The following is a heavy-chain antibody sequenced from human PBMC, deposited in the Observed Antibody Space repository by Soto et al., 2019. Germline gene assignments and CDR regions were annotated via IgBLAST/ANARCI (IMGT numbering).Heavy chain of an antibody. CDR2: IWFDASHE. D-gene: IGHD6-13*01. CDR3: ARDQGRATADGRHGNGLDV. Sequence: QVHLVESGGGVVQPGTSLRLSCAASGFSFSDYGMHGVRQAPGKGLAWLTIIWFDASHEYYADAVKGRFTISRDNSNNTLYLQLNSLTADDTAVYFCARDQGRATADGRHGNGLDVWGQGTAVTVSS. CDR1: GFSFSDYG. J-gene: IGHJ6*02. V-gene: IGHV3-33*01.